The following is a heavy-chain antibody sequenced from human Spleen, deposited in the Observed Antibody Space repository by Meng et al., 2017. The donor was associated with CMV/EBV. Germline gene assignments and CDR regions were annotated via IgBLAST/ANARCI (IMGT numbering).Heavy chain of an antibody. Sequence: GESLKISCAASGFTFSGFWMHWVRQAPGKGLEWLAVIRFDENAKYYAGSVQGRFTISRDTPRSLVYLQMDSLRDEDTAMYYCASTALDSWGQGTLVTVSS. D-gene: IGHD5/OR15-5a*01. CDR3: ASTALDS. CDR2: IRFDENAK. CDR1: GFTFSGFW. J-gene: IGHJ5*01. V-gene: IGHV3-33*08.